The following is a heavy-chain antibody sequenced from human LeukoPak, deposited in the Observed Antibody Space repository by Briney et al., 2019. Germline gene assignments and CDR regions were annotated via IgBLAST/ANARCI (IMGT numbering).Heavy chain of an antibody. Sequence: SETLSLTCTVSGGSISSGDYYWSWIRQPPGKGLEWIGSIYHSGSTYYNPSLKSRVTISVDTSKNQFSLKQSSVTAADTAVYYCARINRQQLVLDYWGQGTLVTVSS. CDR2: IYHSGST. CDR3: ARINRQQLVLDY. CDR1: GGSISSGDYY. D-gene: IGHD6-13*01. J-gene: IGHJ4*02. V-gene: IGHV4-39*07.